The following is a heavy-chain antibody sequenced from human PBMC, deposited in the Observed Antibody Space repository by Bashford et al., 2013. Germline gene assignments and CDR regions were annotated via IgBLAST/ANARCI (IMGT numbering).Heavy chain of an antibody. CDR1: GGTFSKYA. D-gene: IGHD1-1*01. CDR2: VIPDSGVT. Sequence: SVKVSCKASGGTFSKYAISWVRQAPGHGLEWLGGVIPDSGVTRYAQKFYGRVTITADDVTSTAFMELSSLKSEDTAVYYCARGLLTWNDEKYYYDGFDVWGQGTTVTVSS. J-gene: IGHJ6*02. CDR3: ARGLLTWNDEKYYYDGFDV. V-gene: IGHV1-69*13.